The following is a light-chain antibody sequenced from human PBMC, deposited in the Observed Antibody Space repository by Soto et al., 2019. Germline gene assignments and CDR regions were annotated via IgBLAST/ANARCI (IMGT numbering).Light chain of an antibody. V-gene: IGKV1-5*03. CDR3: QYWDNYSWT. J-gene: IGKJ1*01. CDR1: QSIIDW. CDR2: KAS. Sequence: DIQMTQSPSTLSASVGDRVTITCRASQSIIDWLAWYQQKPGKAPKFLIYKASNLEGGVPSRFSGSGSGTEFTLTISSVQPDDFATYYCQYWDNYSWTFGQGTKVEIK.